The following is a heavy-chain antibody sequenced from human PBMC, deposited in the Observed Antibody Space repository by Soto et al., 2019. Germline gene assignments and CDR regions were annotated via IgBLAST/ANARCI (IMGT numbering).Heavy chain of an antibody. J-gene: IGHJ4*02. D-gene: IGHD3-9*01. Sequence: SETLSLTCAVYGGSFSGYYWSWIRQPPGKGLEWIGEINHSGSTNYNPSLKSRVTISVDTSKNQFSLKLSSVTAADTAVYYCAIRNYDILGEPFDYWGQGTLVTVSS. CDR3: AIRNYDILGEPFDY. CDR1: GGSFSGYY. CDR2: INHSGST. V-gene: IGHV4-34*01.